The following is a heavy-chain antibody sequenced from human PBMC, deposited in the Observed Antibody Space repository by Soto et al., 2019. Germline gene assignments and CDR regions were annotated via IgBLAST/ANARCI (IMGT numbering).Heavy chain of an antibody. CDR3: AKAEVGATPFYYYYGMDV. CDR1: GFTFSSYG. J-gene: IGHJ6*02. Sequence: GGSLRLSCAASGFTFSSYGMHWVRQAPGKGLEWVAVISYDGSNKYYADSVKGRFTISRDNSKNTLYLQMNSLRAEDTAVYYCAKAEVGATPFYYYYGMDVWGQGTTVTVSS. CDR2: ISYDGSNK. V-gene: IGHV3-30*18. D-gene: IGHD1-26*01.